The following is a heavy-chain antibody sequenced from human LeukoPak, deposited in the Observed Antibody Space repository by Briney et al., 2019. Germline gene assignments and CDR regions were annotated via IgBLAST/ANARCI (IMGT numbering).Heavy chain of an antibody. CDR2: ISAYNGNT. Sequence: AASVTVSCTASGYTFTSYGISWVRQAPGQGLEWMGWISAYNGNTNYAQKLQGRVTMTTDTSTSTAYMELRSLRSDDTAVYYCARAGAAAATIAVAACFDYWGQGTLVTVSS. D-gene: IGHD6-19*01. J-gene: IGHJ4*02. CDR3: ARAGAAAATIAVAACFDY. V-gene: IGHV1-18*01. CDR1: GYTFTSYG.